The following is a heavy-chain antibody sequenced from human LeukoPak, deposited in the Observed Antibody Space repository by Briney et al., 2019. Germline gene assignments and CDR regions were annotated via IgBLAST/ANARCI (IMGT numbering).Heavy chain of an antibody. D-gene: IGHD3-3*01. J-gene: IGHJ4*02. CDR2: IYYSGST. Sequence: SETLSLTCTVSGGSISSSSSYWGWIRQPPGKGLEWIGSIYYSGSTNYNPSLKSRVTISVDTSKNQFSLKLSSVTAADTAVYYCAKTYYDFWSDGYYFDYWGQGTLVTVSS. V-gene: IGHV4-39*07. CDR3: AKTYYDFWSDGYYFDY. CDR1: GGSISSSSSY.